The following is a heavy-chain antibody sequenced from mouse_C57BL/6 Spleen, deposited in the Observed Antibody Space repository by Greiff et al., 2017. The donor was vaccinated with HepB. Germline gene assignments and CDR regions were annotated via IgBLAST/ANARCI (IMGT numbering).Heavy chain of an antibody. V-gene: IGHV1-52*01. CDR3: AKTAQATGDFDY. CDR2: IDPSDSET. CDR1: GYTFTSYW. Sequence: QVQLQQPGAELVRPGSSVKLSCKASGYTFTSYWMHWVKQRPIQGLEWIGNIDPSDSETHYNQKFKDKATLTVDKSSSTAYMQLSSLTSEDSAVYYCAKTAQATGDFDYWGQGTTLTVSS. D-gene: IGHD3-2*02. J-gene: IGHJ2*01.